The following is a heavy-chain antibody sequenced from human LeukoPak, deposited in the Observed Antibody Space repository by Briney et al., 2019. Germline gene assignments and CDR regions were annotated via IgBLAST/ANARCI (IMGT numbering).Heavy chain of an antibody. V-gene: IGHV3-23*01. CDR1: GFSFSTNP. J-gene: IGHJ6*02. CDR3: AKTAVAKNDYYGMDV. Sequence: GGSLRLSCAASGFSFSTNPMSWVRQAPGKGLEWVSAISPDKTYYADSVKGRLTISRDNYKNTVDLHMNSPRAEDTAIYYCAKTAVAKNDYYGMDVWGQGTTVTVSS. CDR2: ISPDKT. D-gene: IGHD6-19*01.